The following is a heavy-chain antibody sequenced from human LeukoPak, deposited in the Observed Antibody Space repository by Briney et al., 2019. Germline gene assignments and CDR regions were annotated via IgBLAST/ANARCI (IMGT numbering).Heavy chain of an antibody. J-gene: IGHJ4*02. CDR3: AENYYDSSGYFGY. V-gene: IGHV3-74*01. CDR2: INSDGSST. D-gene: IGHD3-22*01. CDR1: GFTFSSYL. Sequence: GGSLRLSCAASGFTFSSYLMHWVRQAPGKGLVWVSRINSDGSSTSYADSVKGRFTISRDNAKNTLHLQMNSLRAEDTAVYYCAENYYDSSGYFGYWGQGTLVTVSS.